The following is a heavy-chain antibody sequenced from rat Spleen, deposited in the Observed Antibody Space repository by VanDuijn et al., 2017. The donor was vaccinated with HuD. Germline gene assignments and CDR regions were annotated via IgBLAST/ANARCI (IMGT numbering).Heavy chain of an antibody. CDR2: ITNTGDST. J-gene: IGHJ2*01. V-gene: IGHV5-31*01. Sequence: EVQLVESGGGLVQPGRSLKLSCVTSGFTFNDYWMTWIRQAPGKGLEWVASITNTGDSTYYPDSVKGRFTISRDNAKTTLYLQMNSLTSEDTATYYCARHGYGGYPYYFDYWGQGVMVTVSS. CDR1: GFTFNDYW. CDR3: ARHGYGGYPYYFDY. D-gene: IGHD1-11*01.